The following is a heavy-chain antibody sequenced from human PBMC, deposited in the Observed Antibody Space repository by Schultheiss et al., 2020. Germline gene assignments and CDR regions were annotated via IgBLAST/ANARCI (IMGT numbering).Heavy chain of an antibody. CDR2: ISYDGSNK. CDR1: GFTFSSYA. D-gene: IGHD6-19*01. Sequence: GGSLRLSCAASGFTFSSYAMHWVRQAPGKGLEWVAVISYDGSNKYYADSVKGRFTISRDNSKNTLYLQMNSLRAEDTAVYYCAKEGTGYSSGWYLSWGQGTLVTVSS. CDR3: AKEGTGYSSGWYLS. J-gene: IGHJ5*02. V-gene: IGHV3-30*04.